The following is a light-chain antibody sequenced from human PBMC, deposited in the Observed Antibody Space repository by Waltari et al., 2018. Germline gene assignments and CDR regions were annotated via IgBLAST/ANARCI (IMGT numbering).Light chain of an antibody. CDR2: EAS. Sequence: IVMTQSPATLSVSPGEGATLSCRASQSINSNVAWFQQKPGQSPRLLIHEASTRATGVPARFSCIGSGTDFTLTISSLQSEDSATYYGQQYNNGPPETFGQGTKVEIK. V-gene: IGKV3-15*01. J-gene: IGKJ1*01. CDR1: QSINSN. CDR3: QQYNNGPPET.